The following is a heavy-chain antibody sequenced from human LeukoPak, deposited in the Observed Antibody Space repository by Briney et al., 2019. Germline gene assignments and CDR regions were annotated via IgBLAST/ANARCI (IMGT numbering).Heavy chain of an antibody. CDR1: GFTFSSHW. CDR2: INQDGSEK. V-gene: IGHV3-7*03. J-gene: IGHJ3*02. D-gene: IGHD6-6*01. Sequence: GGSLRLSCAASGFTFSSHWMSWVRQTPGKGLEWVAHINQDGSEKYYVDSVKGRFTISRDNAKNSLYLQMNSLRAEDMALYYCAKEAGIAARRRAFDIWGQGTMVTVSS. CDR3: AKEAGIAARRRAFDI.